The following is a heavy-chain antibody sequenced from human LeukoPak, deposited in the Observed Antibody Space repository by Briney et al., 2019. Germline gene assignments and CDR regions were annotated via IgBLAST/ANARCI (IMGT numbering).Heavy chain of an antibody. Sequence: GGSLRLSCAASGFTFTNYAMSWVRPAPRKGLEWVSGISGSGGSTYYADSVKGRFTISRDNSKNTLYLQMNSLRAEDPAVYYCATQGRPGSGRLDSQHWGQGTLVTVSS. D-gene: IGHD6-19*01. CDR1: GFTFTNYA. V-gene: IGHV3-23*01. J-gene: IGHJ1*01. CDR3: ATQGRPGSGRLDSQH. CDR2: ISGSGGST.